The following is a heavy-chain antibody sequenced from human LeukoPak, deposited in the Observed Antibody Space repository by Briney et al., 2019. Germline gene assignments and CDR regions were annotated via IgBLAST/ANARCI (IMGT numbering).Heavy chain of an antibody. D-gene: IGHD5-18*01. CDR1: GGSISSSSYY. Sequence: SETLSLTFTVSGGSISSSSYYWGWIRQSPGKGLEWIGSIYYSGSTYYNPSLKSRVTISVDTSKNQFSLKLSSVTAADTAVYYCARADPDTAMITVDYWGQGTLVTVSS. CDR3: ARADPDTAMITVDY. V-gene: IGHV4-39*01. J-gene: IGHJ4*02. CDR2: IYYSGST.